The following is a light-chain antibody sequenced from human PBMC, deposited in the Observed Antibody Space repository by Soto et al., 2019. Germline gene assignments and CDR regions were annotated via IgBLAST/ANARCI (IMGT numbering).Light chain of an antibody. CDR2: DAS. V-gene: IGKV1-5*01. CDR1: QSISSW. Sequence: DIQMTQSPSTLSASVGDRVTITCRASQSISSWLAWHQQKPGKAPRLLIYDASSLESGVPSRFSGSGSGTEFALTISSLQPDDFASYCCQQYNSYSRYTFGQGTKLEIK. CDR3: QQYNSYSRYT. J-gene: IGKJ2*01.